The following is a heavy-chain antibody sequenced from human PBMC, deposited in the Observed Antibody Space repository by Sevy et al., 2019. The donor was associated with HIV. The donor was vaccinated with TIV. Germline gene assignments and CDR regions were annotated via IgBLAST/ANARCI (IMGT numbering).Heavy chain of an antibody. CDR2: FDPEDGET. Sequence: ASVKVSCKVSGYTLTELSMHWVRQAPGKGLEWMGGFDPEDGETIYAQKFQGRVTMTEDTSTDTAYMELSSLRSEDTAVYYCATVSNAQHSSGYSFDNWGQGTLVTVSS. CDR3: ATVSNAQHSSGYSFDN. J-gene: IGHJ4*02. D-gene: IGHD3-22*01. V-gene: IGHV1-24*01. CDR1: GYTLTELS.